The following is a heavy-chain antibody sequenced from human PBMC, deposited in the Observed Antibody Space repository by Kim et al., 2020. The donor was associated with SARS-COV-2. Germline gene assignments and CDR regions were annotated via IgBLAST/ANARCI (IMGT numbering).Heavy chain of an antibody. J-gene: IGHJ6*02. CDR3: ARHVEYSSSGGGMDV. D-gene: IGHD6-6*01. Sequence: PSFQGQVTISADKSISTAYLQWSSLKASDTAMYYCARHVEYSSSGGGMDVWGQGTTVTVSS. V-gene: IGHV5-51*01.